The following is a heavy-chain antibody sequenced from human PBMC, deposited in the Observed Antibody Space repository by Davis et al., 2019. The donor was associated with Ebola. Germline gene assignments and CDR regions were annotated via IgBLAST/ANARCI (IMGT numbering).Heavy chain of an antibody. CDR2: IYYSGST. J-gene: IGHJ4*02. V-gene: IGHV4-59*08. D-gene: IGHD5-24*01. CDR3: ARHASGKMATIRNYFDY. CDR1: GGSISSYY. Sequence: PSETLSLTCTVSGGSISSYYWSWIRQPPGKGLEWIGYIYYSGSTNYNPSLKSRVTISVDTSKNQFSLKLSSVTAADTAVYYCARHASGKMATIRNYFDYWGQGTLVTVSS.